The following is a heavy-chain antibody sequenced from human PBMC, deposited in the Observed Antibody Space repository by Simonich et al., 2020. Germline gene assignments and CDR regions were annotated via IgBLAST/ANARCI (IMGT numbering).Heavy chain of an antibody. CDR2: NNHSGST. CDR1: GGSFSGYY. CDR3: ARGLIGGSYYY. D-gene: IGHD1-26*01. Sequence: QVQLQQWGAGLLKPSETLSLTCAVYGGSFSGYYWSWIRQPPGKGLEWIGENNHSGSTNYNTSLKSRVTISVDTSKNQFSLKLSSVTAADTAVYYCARGLIGGSYYYWGQGTLVTVSS. V-gene: IGHV4-34*01. J-gene: IGHJ4*02.